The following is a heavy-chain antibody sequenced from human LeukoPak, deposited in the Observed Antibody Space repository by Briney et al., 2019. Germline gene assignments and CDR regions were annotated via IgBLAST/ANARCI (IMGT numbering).Heavy chain of an antibody. D-gene: IGHD3-22*01. CDR1: GFIFSGSA. V-gene: IGHV3-73*01. CDR2: IKRKTDSSAT. Sequence: PGGSLRLSCAASGFIFSGSAIHWVRQASGKGLEWAGRIKRKTDSSATAYAASVTGRFTISRDDSKNTAYLQMNSLKTEDTAVYYCTQYYYDSSGYPHPGYWGQGTLVTVSS. CDR3: TQYYYDSSGYPHPGY. J-gene: IGHJ4*02.